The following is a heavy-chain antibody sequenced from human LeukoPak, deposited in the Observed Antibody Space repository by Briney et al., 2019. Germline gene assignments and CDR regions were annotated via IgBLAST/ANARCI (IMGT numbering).Heavy chain of an antibody. CDR2: ISSSSSYI. J-gene: IGHJ4*02. V-gene: IGHV3-21*01. CDR1: GFTFSSYS. CDR3: ARVPIAAAGIGY. Sequence: PGGSLRLSCAGSGFTFSSYSMNWVRQAPGKGLEWVSSISSSSSYIYYADSVKGRFTISRDNAKNSLYLQMNSLRAEDTAVYYCARVPIAAAGIGYWGQGTLVTVSS. D-gene: IGHD6-13*01.